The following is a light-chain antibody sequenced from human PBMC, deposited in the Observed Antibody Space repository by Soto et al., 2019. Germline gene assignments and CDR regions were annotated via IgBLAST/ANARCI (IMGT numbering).Light chain of an antibody. CDR1: QSIHTS. CDR2: DST. Sequence: VLTQSPATLSLSPGERATLSCRASQSIHTSLAWYQQKPGQPPRLVVYDSTLRANGVPDRFGGSRSGTEFTLTVSSLEPEDFAVYYCQQRSTWPLTFGGGTKVDIK. CDR3: QQRSTWPLT. V-gene: IGKV3-11*01. J-gene: IGKJ4*01.